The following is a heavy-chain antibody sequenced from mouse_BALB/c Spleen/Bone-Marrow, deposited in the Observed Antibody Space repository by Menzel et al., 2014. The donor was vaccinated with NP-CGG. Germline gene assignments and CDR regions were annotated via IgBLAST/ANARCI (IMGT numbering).Heavy chain of an antibody. Sequence: VQLQQSGGGLVQPGGSRKLSCAASGFTFSSFGMHWVRQAPEKELEWVAYISSGSSTIYYTDTVMGRFTISRDNPKNTLFLQMTSLRSEDTAMYYCARSGSSSGYFDYWGQGTTLTVSS. D-gene: IGHD1-1*01. V-gene: IGHV5-17*02. CDR1: GFTFSSFG. CDR2: ISSGSSTI. J-gene: IGHJ2*01. CDR3: ARSGSSSGYFDY.